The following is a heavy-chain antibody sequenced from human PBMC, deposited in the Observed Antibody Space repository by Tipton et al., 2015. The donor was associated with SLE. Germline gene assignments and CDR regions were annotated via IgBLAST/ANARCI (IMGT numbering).Heavy chain of an antibody. D-gene: IGHD2-21*01. CDR1: GDSISNVGYY. Sequence: TLSLTCTVSGDSISNVGYYWSRIRQHPGKGLEWIGCIYYSGSTDYYDPSLESRVSISIDTSKNEFSLKLSSVTAADTAVYYCAREGDSSANFYYYGVNVWGQGTTVTVSS. J-gene: IGHJ6*02. CDR3: AREGDSSANFYYYGVNV. CDR2: IYYSGSTD. V-gene: IGHV4-31*03.